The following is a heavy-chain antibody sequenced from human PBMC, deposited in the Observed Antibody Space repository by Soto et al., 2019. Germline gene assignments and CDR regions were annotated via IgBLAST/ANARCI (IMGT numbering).Heavy chain of an antibody. J-gene: IGHJ6*02. Sequence: SETLSLTCTVSGGSISSSSYYWGWIRQPPGKGLEWIGSIYYSGSTYYNPSLKSRVTISVDTSKNQFSLKLSSVTAADTAVYYCASYYDFWSGYSPTYYYYGMDVWGQGTTVTVSS. CDR3: ASYYDFWSGYSPTYYYYGMDV. D-gene: IGHD3-3*01. CDR2: IYYSGST. V-gene: IGHV4-39*01. CDR1: GGSISSSSYY.